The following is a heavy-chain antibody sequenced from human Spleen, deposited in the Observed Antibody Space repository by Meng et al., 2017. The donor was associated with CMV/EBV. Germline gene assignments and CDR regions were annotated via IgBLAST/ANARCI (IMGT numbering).Heavy chain of an antibody. V-gene: IGHV3-15*01. CDR3: TTQIAAAGTGFDY. J-gene: IGHJ4*02. CDR1: GFTFSSYA. Sequence: LSLTCAASGFTFSSYAMSWVRQAPGKGLEWVGRIKSKTDGGTTDYAAPVKGRFTISRDDSKNTLYLQMNSLKTEDTAVYYCTTQIAAAGTGFDYWGQGTLVTVSS. D-gene: IGHD6-13*01. CDR2: IKSKTDGGTT.